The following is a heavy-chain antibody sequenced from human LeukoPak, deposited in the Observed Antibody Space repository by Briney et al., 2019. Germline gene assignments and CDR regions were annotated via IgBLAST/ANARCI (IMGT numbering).Heavy chain of an antibody. CDR3: ARAYGDYVPLDY. CDR2: INSRSSNI. J-gene: IGHJ4*02. CDR1: GFTFSSYS. Sequence: SGGSLRLSCAASGFTFSSYSMNWVRQAPGKGLEWVSSINSRSSNIFYADSVKGRFAISRDNAKNSLYLQMNSLRAEDTAVYYCARAYGDYVPLDYWGQGTLVTVSS. D-gene: IGHD4-17*01. V-gene: IGHV3-21*01.